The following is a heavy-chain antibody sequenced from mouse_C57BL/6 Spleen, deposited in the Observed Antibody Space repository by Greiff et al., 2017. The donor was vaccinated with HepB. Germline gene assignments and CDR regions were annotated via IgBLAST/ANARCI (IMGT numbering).Heavy chain of an antibody. CDR3: ARPYYGSSYGWFAY. D-gene: IGHD1-1*01. V-gene: IGHV1-26*01. CDR2: INPNNGGT. J-gene: IGHJ3*01. CDR1: GYTFTDYY. Sequence: EVQLQQSGPELVKPGASVKISCKASGYTFTDYYMNWVKQSHGKSLEWIGDINPNNGGTSYNQKFKGKATLTVDKSSSTAYMELRSLTSEDSAVYYCARPYYGSSYGWFAYWGQGTLVTVSA.